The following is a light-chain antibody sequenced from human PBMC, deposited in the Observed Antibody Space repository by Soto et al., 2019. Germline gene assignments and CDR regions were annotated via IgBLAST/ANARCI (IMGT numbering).Light chain of an antibody. CDR1: QSVSSSY. CDR2: GAS. J-gene: IGKJ2*01. Sequence: EIVLTQSPGTLSLSPGERATLSCRASQSVSSSYLAWYQQKPGQAPRLLIYGASCRATGIPDRFSGSGSGTYFTLTISRLEPEDFAVYFYQHYGSSPTLGQGTKLEIK. V-gene: IGKV3-20*01. CDR3: QHYGSSPT.